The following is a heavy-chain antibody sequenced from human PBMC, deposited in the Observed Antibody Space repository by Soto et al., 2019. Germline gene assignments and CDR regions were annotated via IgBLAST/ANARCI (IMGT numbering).Heavy chain of an antibody. CDR2: IYYSGST. D-gene: IGHD2-2*01. CDR1: GGSISSYY. Sequence: SGTLSLTCTVSGGSISSYYWSWIRQPPGKGLEWIGYIYYSGSTNYNPSLKSRVTISVDTSKNQFSLKLSSVTAADTAVYYCARIYCSSTSCQTFDYWGQGTLVTVSS. V-gene: IGHV4-59*08. J-gene: IGHJ4*02. CDR3: ARIYCSSTSCQTFDY.